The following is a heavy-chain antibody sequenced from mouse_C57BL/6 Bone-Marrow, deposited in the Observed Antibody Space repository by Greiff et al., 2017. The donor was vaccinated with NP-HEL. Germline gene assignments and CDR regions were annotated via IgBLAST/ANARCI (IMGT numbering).Heavy chain of an antibody. CDR1: GYTFTDYN. D-gene: IGHD1-1*01. CDR2: INPNNGGT. Sequence: VQLQQSGPELVKPGASVKIPCKASGYTFTDYNMDWVKQSHGKSLEWIGDINPNNGGTIYNQKFKGEATLTVDKSSSTAYMELRSLTSEDTAVYYCARSGYYGSPYYYAMDYWGQGTSVTVSS. J-gene: IGHJ4*01. CDR3: ARSGYYGSPYYYAMDY. V-gene: IGHV1-18*01.